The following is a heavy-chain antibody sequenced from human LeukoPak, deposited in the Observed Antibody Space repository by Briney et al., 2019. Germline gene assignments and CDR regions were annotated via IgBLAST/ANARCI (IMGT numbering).Heavy chain of an antibody. CDR2: IYYSGST. J-gene: IGHJ5*02. D-gene: IGHD1-26*01. CDR3: ARIKRYSGSYSWFDP. V-gene: IGHV4-59*01. CDR1: GGSISSYY. Sequence: SETLSLTCTVSGGSISSYYWSWIRQPPGKGLEWIGYIYYSGSTNYNPSLKSRVTISVDTSKNQFSLKLSSVTAADTAVYYCARIKRYSGSYSWFDPWGQGTPVTVSS.